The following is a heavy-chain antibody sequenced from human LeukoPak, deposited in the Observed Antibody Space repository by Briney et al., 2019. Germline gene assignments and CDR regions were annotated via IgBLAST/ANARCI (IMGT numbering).Heavy chain of an antibody. D-gene: IGHD6-19*01. V-gene: IGHV3-9*01. CDR3: AKDTLVPGIAVAGGFDY. J-gene: IGHJ4*02. Sequence: PGGSLRLSCAASGFTFDDYAMHWVWQAPGKGLEWVSGISWNSGSIGYADSVKGRFTISRDNAKNSLYLQMNSLRAEDTALYYCAKDTLVPGIAVAGGFDYWGQGTLVTVSS. CDR1: GFTFDDYA. CDR2: ISWNSGSI.